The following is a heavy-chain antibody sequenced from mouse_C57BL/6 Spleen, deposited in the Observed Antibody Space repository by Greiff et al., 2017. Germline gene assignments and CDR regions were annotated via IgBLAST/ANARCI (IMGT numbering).Heavy chain of an antibody. V-gene: IGHV1-69*01. CDR1: GYTFTSYW. Sequence: QVQLQQPGAELVMPGASVKLSCKASGYTFTSYWMHWVKQRPGQGLEWIGEIDPSDSYTNYNQKLKGKSTLTVDKSSSTAYMQLSSLTSEDSAVYYCDRALKAWFAYWGQGTMVTVSA. D-gene: IGHD1-3*01. J-gene: IGHJ3*01. CDR2: IDPSDSYT. CDR3: DRALKAWFAY.